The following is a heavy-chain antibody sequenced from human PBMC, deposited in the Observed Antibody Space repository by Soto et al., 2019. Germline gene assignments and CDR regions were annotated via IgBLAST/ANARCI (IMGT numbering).Heavy chain of an antibody. CDR2: IYHSGST. CDR3: ARVYYYDSSGYYFGY. Sequence: SETLSLTCAVSGGSISSGGYSWSWIRQPPGKGLEWIGYIYHSGSTYYNPSLKSRVTISVDRSKNQFSLKLSSVTAADTAVYYCARVYYYDSSGYYFGYWGQGTLVTVSS. CDR1: GGSISSGGYS. V-gene: IGHV4-30-2*01. J-gene: IGHJ4*02. D-gene: IGHD3-22*01.